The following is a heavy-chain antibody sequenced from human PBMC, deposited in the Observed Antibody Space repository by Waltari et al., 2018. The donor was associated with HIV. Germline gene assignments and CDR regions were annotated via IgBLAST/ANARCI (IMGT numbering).Heavy chain of an antibody. CDR1: GGSFSGYY. J-gene: IGHJ6*01. V-gene: IGHV4-34*01. CDR3: ARDSAPGLAVDDDDGEFFYYGLDV. Sequence: QVHLEQWGTGLLRPSEPLSLTCAVYGGSFSGYYLSWIRQAPGRGLEWIGEVNHVGRTNYSPSLKGRVTVSVDTSKNQFSLTMRSVTAADTAVYYCARDSAPGLAVDDDDGEFFYYGLDVWGQGTTVTVSS. CDR2: VNHVGRT. D-gene: IGHD6-19*01.